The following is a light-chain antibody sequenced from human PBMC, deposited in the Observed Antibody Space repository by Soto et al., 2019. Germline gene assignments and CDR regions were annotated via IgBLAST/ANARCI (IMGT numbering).Light chain of an antibody. J-gene: IGLJ2*01. CDR3: QSYDSSPSGSV. CDR2: GNS. V-gene: IGLV1-40*01. Sequence: QSVLTQPPSVSGAQGHRVTISCTGSSSNIGAGYDVHWYQQLPGTAPKLLIYGNSNRPSGVPDRFSGSKSGTSASLAITGLQAEDEADYYCQSYDSSPSGSVFGGGTKLTVL. CDR1: SSNIGAGYD.